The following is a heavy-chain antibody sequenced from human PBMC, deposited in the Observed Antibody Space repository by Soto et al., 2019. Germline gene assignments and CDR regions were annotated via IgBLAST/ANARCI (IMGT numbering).Heavy chain of an antibody. J-gene: IGHJ6*02. D-gene: IGHD2-2*01. V-gene: IGHV1-69*13. CDR1: GGTFSSYA. CDR3: ARVGCISTSCYGYYGMDV. Sequence: SVKVSCKASGGTFSSYAISWVRQAPGQGLEWMGGIIPIFGTANYAQKFQGRVTITADESTSTAYMELSSLRSEDTAVYYCARVGCISTSCYGYYGMDVWGQGTTVTVSS. CDR2: IIPIFGTA.